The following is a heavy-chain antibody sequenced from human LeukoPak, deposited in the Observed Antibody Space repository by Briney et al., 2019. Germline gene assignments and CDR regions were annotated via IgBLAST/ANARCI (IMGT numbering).Heavy chain of an antibody. D-gene: IGHD3-9*01. CDR1: GGSISSYY. Sequence: SETLSLTCTVSGGSISSYYWSWIRQPPGKGLEWIGYIYYSGSTNYNPSLKSRVTISVDTSKNQFSLKLSSVTAADTAVYYCARHDYDILTGYYSSFDYWGQGTLVTVSS. V-gene: IGHV4-59*08. CDR3: ARHDYDILTGYYSSFDY. CDR2: IYYSGST. J-gene: IGHJ4*02.